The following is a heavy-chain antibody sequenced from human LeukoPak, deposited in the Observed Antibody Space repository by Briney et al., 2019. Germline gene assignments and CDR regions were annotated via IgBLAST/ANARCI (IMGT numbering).Heavy chain of an antibody. CDR1: GFIFSSYA. D-gene: IGHD2-2*01. Sequence: PGGSLRLSCAASGFIFSSYAMHWVRQAPGKGLEWVAVISYDGSNKYYADSVKGRFTISRDNSKNTLYLQMNSLRTEDTAVYYCVRHHKYCSSTSCYKVGDPTDAFDIWGLGTMVTVSS. J-gene: IGHJ3*02. CDR2: ISYDGSNK. V-gene: IGHV3-30-3*01. CDR3: VRHHKYCSSTSCYKVGDPTDAFDI.